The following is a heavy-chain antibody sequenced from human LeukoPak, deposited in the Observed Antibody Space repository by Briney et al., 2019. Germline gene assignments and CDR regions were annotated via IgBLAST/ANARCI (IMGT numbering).Heavy chain of an antibody. D-gene: IGHD5-18*01. Sequence: PGGSLRLSSAASGFTFSSSGMNWVRQAPGKGLEWVSYISSSSTDLYYADSVKGRFTISRDNAKNSLYLQMNSLRAEDTALYYCAKDIQGANWGQGTLVTVSS. CDR2: ISSSSTDL. CDR1: GFTFSSSG. J-gene: IGHJ4*02. V-gene: IGHV3-48*01. CDR3: AKDIQGAN.